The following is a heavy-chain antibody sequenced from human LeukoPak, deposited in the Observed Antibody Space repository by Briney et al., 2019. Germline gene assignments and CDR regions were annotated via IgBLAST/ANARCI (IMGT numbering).Heavy chain of an antibody. V-gene: IGHV4-30-4*01. Sequence: SETLSLTCTVSGGSINSGDYYWSWIRQPPGKGLEWIGYIYYSGSTYYNPSLKSRVTISVDTSKNQFSLKLSSVTAADTAVYYCARGRRDFWSGYYDRWFDPWGQGTLVTVSS. CDR1: GGSINSGDYY. CDR3: ARGRRDFWSGYYDRWFDP. J-gene: IGHJ5*02. D-gene: IGHD3-3*01. CDR2: IYYSGST.